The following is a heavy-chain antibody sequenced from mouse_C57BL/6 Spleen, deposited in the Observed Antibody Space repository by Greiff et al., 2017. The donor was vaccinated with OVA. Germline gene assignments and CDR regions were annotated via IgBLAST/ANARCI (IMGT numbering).Heavy chain of an antibody. CDR3: ARNSDYDPLDY. D-gene: IGHD2-4*01. V-gene: IGHV2-2*01. CDR2: IWSGGST. CDR1: GFSLTSYG. Sequence: VQLQQSGPGLVQPSQSLSITCTVSGFSLTSYGVHWVRQSPGKGLEWLGVIWSGGSTDYNAAFISRLSISKDNSKSQVFFKMNSLQADDTAIYYCARNSDYDPLDYWGQGTTLTVSS. J-gene: IGHJ2*01.